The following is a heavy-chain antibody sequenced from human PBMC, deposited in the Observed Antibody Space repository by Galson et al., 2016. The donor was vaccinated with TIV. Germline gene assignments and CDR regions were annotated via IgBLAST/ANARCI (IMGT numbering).Heavy chain of an antibody. V-gene: IGHV4-38-2*01. D-gene: IGHD5-18*01. J-gene: IGHJ4*02. CDR3: ARGTGFSYGFWY. Sequence: AVSGYSISRGFYWAWIRQPPGKGLEWMGTIYHGGSTYFNPSLKSRVAISVDTSKNQFSLKLTSVTASDTAVYYCARGTGFSYGFWYWGQGALVTVSS. CDR1: GYSISRGFY. CDR2: IYHGGST.